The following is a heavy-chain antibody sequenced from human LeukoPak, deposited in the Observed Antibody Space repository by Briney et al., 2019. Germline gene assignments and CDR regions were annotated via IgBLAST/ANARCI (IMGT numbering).Heavy chain of an antibody. CDR3: ARGYSSSWFFFDY. CDR2: IWYDGSDK. D-gene: IGHD6-13*01. CDR1: GFTFSSHW. Sequence: GGSLRLSCVASGFTFSSHWMSWVRQAPGKGLEWVAVIWYDGSDKYYADSVKGRFTISRDNSKNTLYLQMSSLRAEDTAVYYCARGYSSSWFFFDYWGQGTLVTVS. J-gene: IGHJ4*02. V-gene: IGHV3-33*08.